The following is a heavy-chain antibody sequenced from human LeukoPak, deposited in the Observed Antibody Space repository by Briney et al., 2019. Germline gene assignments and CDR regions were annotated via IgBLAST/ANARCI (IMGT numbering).Heavy chain of an antibody. CDR1: GGSISSSSYY. CDR3: AACTNIVVVVAATPWFDP. Sequence: SETLSLTCTVSGGSISSSSYYWGWIRQPPGKGLEWIGSIYYSGSTYYNPSLKSRVTISVDTSENQFSLKLSSVTAADTAVYYCAACTNIVVVVAATPWFDPWGQGTLVTVSS. J-gene: IGHJ5*02. CDR2: IYYSGST. D-gene: IGHD2-15*01. V-gene: IGHV4-39*01.